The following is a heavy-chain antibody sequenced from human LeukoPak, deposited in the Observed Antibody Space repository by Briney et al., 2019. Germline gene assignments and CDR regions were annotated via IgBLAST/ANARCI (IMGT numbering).Heavy chain of an antibody. Sequence: GASVKVSCKASGYTFTSYDINWVRQATGQGLEWMGWMNPNSGNTGYAQKFQGRVTMTRNTSISTAYMELGSLRSEDTAVYYCARGRGQLVPSDYWGQGTLVTVSS. V-gene: IGHV1-8*01. CDR1: GYTFTSYD. CDR2: MNPNSGNT. J-gene: IGHJ4*02. CDR3: ARGRGQLVPSDY. D-gene: IGHD6-13*01.